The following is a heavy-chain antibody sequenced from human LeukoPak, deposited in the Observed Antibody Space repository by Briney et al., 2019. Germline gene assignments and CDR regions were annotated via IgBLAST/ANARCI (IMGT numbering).Heavy chain of an antibody. Sequence: ASVEVSCKASGYTFTGYYMHWVRQAPGQGLEWMGWINPNSGGTNYAQKFQGRVTMTRDTSISTAYMELSRLRSDDTAVYYCARIGYCSGGSCPFDYWGQGTLVTVSS. CDR3: ARIGYCSGGSCPFDY. CDR2: INPNSGGT. CDR1: GYTFTGYY. J-gene: IGHJ4*02. D-gene: IGHD2-15*01. V-gene: IGHV1-2*02.